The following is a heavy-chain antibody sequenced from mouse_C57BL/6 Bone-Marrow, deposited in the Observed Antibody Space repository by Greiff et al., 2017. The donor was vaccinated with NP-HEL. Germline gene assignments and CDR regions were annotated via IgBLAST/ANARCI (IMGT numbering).Heavy chain of an antibody. CDR2: IDPSDSET. D-gene: IGHD1-1*01. V-gene: IGHV1-52*01. J-gene: IGHJ1*03. CDR1: GYTFTSYW. Sequence: QVQLQQPGAELVRPGSSVKLSCKASGYTFTSYWMHWVKQRPIQGLEWIGNIDPSDSETHYNQKFKDKATLTVDKSSSTAYMQLRSLTSEDSAVYYCARRTLYYGSSLWYFDVWGTGTTVTVSS. CDR3: ARRTLYYGSSLWYFDV.